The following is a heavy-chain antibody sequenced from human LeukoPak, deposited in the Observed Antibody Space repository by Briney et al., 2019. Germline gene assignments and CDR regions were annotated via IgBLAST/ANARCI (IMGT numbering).Heavy chain of an antibody. CDR3: ARDRYCSGGSCYYGWFDP. Sequence: GASVKVSCKASGYTFTSYGISWVRQAPGQGLEWMGWISAYNGNTNYAQKLQGRVTMTTDTPTSTAYMELRSLRSDDTAVYYCARDRYCSGGSCYYGWFDPWGQGTLVTVSS. CDR2: ISAYNGNT. CDR1: GYTFTSYG. V-gene: IGHV1-18*01. J-gene: IGHJ5*02. D-gene: IGHD2-15*01.